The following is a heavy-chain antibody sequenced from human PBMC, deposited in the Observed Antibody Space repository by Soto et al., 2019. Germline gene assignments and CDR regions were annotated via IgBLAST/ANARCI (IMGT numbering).Heavy chain of an antibody. D-gene: IGHD3-22*01. V-gene: IGHV3-30-3*01. J-gene: IGHJ4*02. CDR2: MSSDGSNK. CDR3: ARDRGPGQDYCDSSGYLFDY. Sequence: GGSLRLSCAASGFTFSSYAMHWVRLAPGKGLEWVAVMSSDGSNKYYADSVKGRFTISRDNSKNTLYLQMNSLRAEDKAVYYCARDRGPGQDYCDSSGYLFDYWGQGPRVTVSS. CDR1: GFTFSSYA.